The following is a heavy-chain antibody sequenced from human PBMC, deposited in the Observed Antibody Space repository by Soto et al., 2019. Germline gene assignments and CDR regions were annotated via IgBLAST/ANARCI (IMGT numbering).Heavy chain of an antibody. Sequence: EVQLVESGGGLFQPGESLRLSCAASGFTFSNYWMHWVRQAPGKGLVWVSRIDSAGSRITYADFVKGRFTISRDNAKNTVYLHMNSLTAEDTAVYYCVRTSLVVAVATREDFWGQGTLVTVSS. J-gene: IGHJ4*02. D-gene: IGHD2-15*01. CDR3: VRTSLVVAVATREDF. CDR2: IDSAGSRI. V-gene: IGHV3-74*01. CDR1: GFTFSNYW.